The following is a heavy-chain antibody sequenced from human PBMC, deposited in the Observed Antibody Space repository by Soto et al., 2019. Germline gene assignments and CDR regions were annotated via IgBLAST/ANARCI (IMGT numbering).Heavy chain of an antibody. CDR3: ATQRLGDASGGYPFDY. D-gene: IGHD3-22*01. V-gene: IGHV1-2*04. CDR2: INPNSGGT. CDR1: GYTFTDYY. J-gene: IGHJ4*02. Sequence: GASVKVSCKASGYTFTDYYMHWVRQAPGQGLAWMGWINPNSGGTNYAQKFQGWVIMTRDTSISTAYMELSRLTSDDTAVYYCATQRLGDASGGYPFDYWGQGTPVTVSS.